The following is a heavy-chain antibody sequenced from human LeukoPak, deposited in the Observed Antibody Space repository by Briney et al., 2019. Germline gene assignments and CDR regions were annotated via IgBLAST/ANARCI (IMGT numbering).Heavy chain of an antibody. J-gene: IGHJ5*02. CDR1: GYSFTSHW. D-gene: IGHD2-2*01. V-gene: IGHV5-51*01. CDR3: ARAPRYQLLLWFDP. CDR2: VNPDDSDT. Sequence: GESLKISCKGSGYSFTSHWIGWVRQMPGKGLEWMGIVNPDDSDTIYSPSFQGQVTISADESISTAYLQWSSLKASDTAMYYCARAPRYQLLLWFDPWGQGTLVTVSS.